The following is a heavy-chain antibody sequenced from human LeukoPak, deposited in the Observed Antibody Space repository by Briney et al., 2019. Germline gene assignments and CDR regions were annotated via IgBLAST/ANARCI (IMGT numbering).Heavy chain of an antibody. CDR3: ARVTTVGDSFDY. Sequence: ASVKVSCKASGYTFTGYYMHWVRQAPGQGLEWMGWINPNSGGTNYAQKFQGRVTMTRDTSISTAYMELSRLRSDDTAVYYCARVTTVGDSFDYWGQGTLVTVSS. D-gene: IGHD3-10*01. V-gene: IGHV1-2*02. CDR2: INPNSGGT. CDR1: GYTFTGYY. J-gene: IGHJ4*02.